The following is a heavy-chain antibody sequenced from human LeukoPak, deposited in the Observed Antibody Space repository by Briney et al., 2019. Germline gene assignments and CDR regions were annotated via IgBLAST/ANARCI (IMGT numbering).Heavy chain of an antibody. CDR1: GFTFSDYY. V-gene: IGHV3-11*04. Sequence: PGGSLRLSCAASGFTFSDYYMSWIRQTPGKGLEWVSYISSNGDTIHYADSVKGRFTISRDNAKNSLYLQMNSLRAEDTALYYCARTWEWLNPWGQGTLVTVSS. J-gene: IGHJ5*02. D-gene: IGHD1-26*01. CDR3: ARTWEWLNP. CDR2: ISSNGDTI.